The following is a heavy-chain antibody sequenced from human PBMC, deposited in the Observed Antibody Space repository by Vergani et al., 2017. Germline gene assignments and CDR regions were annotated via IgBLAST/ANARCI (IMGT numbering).Heavy chain of an antibody. Sequence: EVQLLESGGGLVQPGGSLRLSCAASGFTFSSYAMSWVRQAPGTGLEWVSAIIGSGGSTYYADSVKGRFTISRDNSKNTLYLQMNSLRAEDTAVYYCAKGRHAGRRYYFDYWGEGTLVTVSA. J-gene: IGHJ4*02. CDR3: AKGRHAGRRYYFDY. D-gene: IGHD6-13*01. CDR2: IIGSGGST. V-gene: IGHV3-23*01. CDR1: GFTFSSYA.